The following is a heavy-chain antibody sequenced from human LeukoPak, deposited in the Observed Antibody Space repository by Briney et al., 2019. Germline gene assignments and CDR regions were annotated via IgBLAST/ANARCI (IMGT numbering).Heavy chain of an antibody. V-gene: IGHV4-4*02. CDR2: INHSGST. CDR1: GGSISSSNW. Sequence: SETLSLTCAVSGGSISSSNWWSWVRQPPGKGLEWIGEINHSGSTNYNPSLKSRVTISVDTSKNQFSLKLSSVTAADTAVYYCARGALLEWLLYLPRWYFDYWGQGTLVTVSS. J-gene: IGHJ4*02. CDR3: ARGALLEWLLYLPRWYFDY. D-gene: IGHD3-3*01.